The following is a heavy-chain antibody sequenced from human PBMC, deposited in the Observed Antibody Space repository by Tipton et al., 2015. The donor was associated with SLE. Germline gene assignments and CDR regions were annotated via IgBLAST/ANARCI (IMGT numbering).Heavy chain of an antibody. CDR2: ISYSGTT. CDR3: ARDRTFFYDGGGYYYDAFDV. J-gene: IGHJ3*01. V-gene: IGHV4-31*03. Sequence: TLSLTCSVSGDSITSGGFYWSWIRQHPGKGLEWIGYISYSGTTSYTPSLKSRVAISVDTSKNQFSLSLSSVTAADTAVYYCARDRTFFYDGGGYYYDAFDVWGQGTMVSVSS. CDR1: GDSITSGGFY. D-gene: IGHD3-22*01.